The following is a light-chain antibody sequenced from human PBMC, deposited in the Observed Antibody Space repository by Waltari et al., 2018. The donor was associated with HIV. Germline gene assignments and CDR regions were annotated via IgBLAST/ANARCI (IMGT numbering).Light chain of an antibody. J-gene: IGKJ2*01. V-gene: IGKV3-20*01. Sequence: EIVLTQSPGTLSLSPGEGDTLSCRDSQSVSSSNLAWYQQKPSQAPRLLIYSASNRATGIPDRFSGSGSGTYFTLAITGLEPEDFAVYYCQQYGSSAYTFGQGTKLEIK. CDR1: QSVSSSN. CDR3: QQYGSSAYT. CDR2: SAS.